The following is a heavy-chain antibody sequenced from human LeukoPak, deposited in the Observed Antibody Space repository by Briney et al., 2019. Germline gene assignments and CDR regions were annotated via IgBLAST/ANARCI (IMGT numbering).Heavy chain of an antibody. CDR2: ISYDGSNK. Sequence: GRSLRLSCAASGFTFSSYGMHWVRQAPGKGLEWVAVISYDGSNKYYADSVKGRFTISRDNSKNTLYLQMNSLRAEDTAVYYCAKTALWGRLVPAAGIDYWGQGTLVTVSS. D-gene: IGHD2-2*01. CDR3: AKTALWGRLVPAAGIDY. J-gene: IGHJ4*02. CDR1: GFTFSSYG. V-gene: IGHV3-30*18.